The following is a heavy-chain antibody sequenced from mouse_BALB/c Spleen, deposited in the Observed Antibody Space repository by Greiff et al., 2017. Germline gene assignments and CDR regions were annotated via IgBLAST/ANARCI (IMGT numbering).Heavy chain of an antibody. CDR3: APYDYDVWFAY. CDR1: GYTFTSYW. J-gene: IGHJ3*01. Sequence: QVQLKESGAELAKPGASVKMSCKASGYTFTSYWMHWVKQRPGQGLEWIGYINPSTGYTEYNQKFKDKATLTADKSSSTAYMQLSSLTSEDSAVYYCAPYDYDVWFAYWGQGTLVTVSA. CDR2: INPSTGYT. D-gene: IGHD2-4*01. V-gene: IGHV1-7*01.